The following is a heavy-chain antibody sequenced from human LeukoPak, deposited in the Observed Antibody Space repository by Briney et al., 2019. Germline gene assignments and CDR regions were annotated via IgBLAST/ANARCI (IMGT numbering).Heavy chain of an antibody. D-gene: IGHD6-19*01. J-gene: IGHJ1*01. CDR2: INPNSGGT. Sequence: GASVKVSCKASGYTFTGYYMHWVRQAPGQGLEWMGWINPNSGGTNYAQKFQGRVTMTRDTSISTAYMELSRLRSDDTAVYYCARSRGRVAVAGTNYVQHWGQGTLVTVSS. CDR1: GYTFTGYY. CDR3: ARSRGRVAVAGTNYVQH. V-gene: IGHV1-2*02.